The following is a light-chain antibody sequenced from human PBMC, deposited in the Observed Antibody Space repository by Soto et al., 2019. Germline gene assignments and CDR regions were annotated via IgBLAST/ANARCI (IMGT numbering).Light chain of an antibody. CDR3: TSYTNTNTPVL. J-gene: IGLJ2*01. Sequence: QSALTQPASVSGSPGQSITISCTGTSSDVGGYNYVSWYQQHPGKAPKLIIYEVSYRPSGVSNRFSGSKSVNTASLTISGLQAEDEADYYCTSYTNTNTPVLFGGGTKLTVL. CDR1: SSDVGGYNY. CDR2: EVS. V-gene: IGLV2-14*01.